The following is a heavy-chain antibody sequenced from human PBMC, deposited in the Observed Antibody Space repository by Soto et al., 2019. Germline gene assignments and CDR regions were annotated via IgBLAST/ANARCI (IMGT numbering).Heavy chain of an antibody. CDR1: GFTFSSYG. J-gene: IGHJ6*02. Sequence: QVQLVKSGGGVVQPGRSLRLSCAASGFTFSSYGMHWVRQAPGKGLEWVAVIWYDGSNKYYADSVKGRFTISRDNSKNTLYLQMNSLRAEDTAVYYCARAREDIVVVPDYGMDVWGQGTTVTVSS. CDR2: IWYDGSNK. V-gene: IGHV3-33*01. CDR3: ARAREDIVVVPDYGMDV. D-gene: IGHD2-2*01.